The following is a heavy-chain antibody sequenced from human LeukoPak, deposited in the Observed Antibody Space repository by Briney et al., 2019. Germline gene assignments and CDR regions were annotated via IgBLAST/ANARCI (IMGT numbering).Heavy chain of an antibody. Sequence: SETLSLTCTVSGGSISSSSYYWGWIRQPPGKGLEWIGSIDYSGSTYYNPSLKSRVTIYVDTSKNHFSLKLSSVAAADTAVYYCARDWARYCSSTSCYFDYWGQGTLVTVSS. D-gene: IGHD2-2*01. CDR3: ARDWARYCSSTSCYFDY. V-gene: IGHV4-39*02. CDR1: GGSISSSSYY. J-gene: IGHJ4*02. CDR2: IDYSGST.